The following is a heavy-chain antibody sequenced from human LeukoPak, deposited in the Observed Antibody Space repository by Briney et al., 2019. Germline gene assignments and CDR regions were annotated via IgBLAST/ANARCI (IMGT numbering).Heavy chain of an antibody. J-gene: IGHJ6*03. CDR2: IIPIFGTA. CDR3: ARSPRPYYYYMDV. CDR1: GGTFSSCA. Sequence: ASVKVSCKASGGTFSSCAISWVRQAPGQGLEWMGGIIPIFGTANYAQKFQGRVTITADESTSTAYMELSSLRSEDTAMYFCARSPRPYYYYMDVWDKGTTVTISS. V-gene: IGHV1-69*13.